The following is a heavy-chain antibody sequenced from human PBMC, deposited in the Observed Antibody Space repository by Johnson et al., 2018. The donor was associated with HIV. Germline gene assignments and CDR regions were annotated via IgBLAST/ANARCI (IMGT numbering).Heavy chain of an antibody. D-gene: IGHD6-13*01. Sequence: VQLVESGGGLVKPGGSRRLSCAASGFTFNNAWMSWVRQAPGKGLEWVGRIKRKSDGGTSDYAAPVKARFTISRDDSKNTLYLQMNSLKTEDTAVYYCTTDPIAAAGPDAFDIWGQGTIVTVSS. J-gene: IGHJ3*02. CDR1: GFTFNNAW. CDR3: TTDPIAAAGPDAFDI. CDR2: IKRKSDGGTS. V-gene: IGHV3-15*01.